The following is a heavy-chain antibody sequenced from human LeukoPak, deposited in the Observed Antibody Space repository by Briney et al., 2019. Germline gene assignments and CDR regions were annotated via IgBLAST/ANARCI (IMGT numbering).Heavy chain of an antibody. J-gene: IGHJ4*02. CDR3: ARVGRPNIVATSPWSVMVD. D-gene: IGHD5-12*01. V-gene: IGHV1-18*04. CDR2: ISAYNGNT. CDR1: GYTFTGYY. Sequence: EASVKVSCKASGYTFTGYYMHWVRQAPGQGLEWMGWISAYNGNTNYAQKLQGRVTMTTDTSTSTAYMELRSLRSDDTAVYYCARVGRPNIVATSPWSVMVDWGQGTLDTVSS.